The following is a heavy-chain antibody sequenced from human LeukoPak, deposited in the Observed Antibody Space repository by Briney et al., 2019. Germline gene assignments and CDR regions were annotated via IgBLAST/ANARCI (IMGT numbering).Heavy chain of an antibody. Sequence: GRSLRLSCTASXXXXSSYGMHWVXXAPXXXXXXXXVIWFDGSNKYYADSVKGRLTISRDNSKSTLYLQMNSLRAEDTAVYYCAKXVAATGHYYFGMDVWGQGTTVTVSS. CDR2: IWFDGSNK. J-gene: IGHJ6*02. V-gene: IGHV3-33*06. CDR1: XXXXSSYG. CDR3: AKXVAATGHYYFGMDV. D-gene: IGHD6-19*01.